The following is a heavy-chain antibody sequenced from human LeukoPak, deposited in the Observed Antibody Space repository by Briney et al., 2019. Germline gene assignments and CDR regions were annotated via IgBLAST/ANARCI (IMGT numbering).Heavy chain of an antibody. CDR3: AGGGVGPRLGY. J-gene: IGHJ4*02. Sequence: PSETLSLTCDVYGGSFSSYYWTCIRRPPGKGLEWIGEINPPGNINYNPSLKSRVTISVDTSKNQFSLRLRSVTAADTAVYYCAGGGVGPRLGYWGQGTLVTVSS. D-gene: IGHD1-26*01. CDR2: INPPGNI. V-gene: IGHV4-34*01. CDR1: GGSFSSYY.